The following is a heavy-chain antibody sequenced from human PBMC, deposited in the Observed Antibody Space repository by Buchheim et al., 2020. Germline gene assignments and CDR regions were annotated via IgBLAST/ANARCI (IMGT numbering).Heavy chain of an antibody. CDR3: AKVVVPTATYFDS. CDR1: GFTFSNFA. D-gene: IGHD2-2*01. Sequence: EVQLLESGGGLVQPGGSLRLSCAASGFTFSNFAMSWVRQAPGKGLEWVSTISDSGVSTYYADSVKGRFTISRDNSKSTLYLQGESLRAEDTAVYYCAKVVVPTATYFDSWGQGTL. J-gene: IGHJ4*02. CDR2: ISDSGVST. V-gene: IGHV3-23*01.